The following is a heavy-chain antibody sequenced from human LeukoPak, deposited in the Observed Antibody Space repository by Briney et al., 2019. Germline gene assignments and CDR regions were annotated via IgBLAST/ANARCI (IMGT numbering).Heavy chain of an antibody. V-gene: IGHV4-30-4*07. CDR2: ISSSGTT. CDR1: GDSITSGDYS. Sequence: SETLSLTCAVSGDSITSGDYSWSWIRQPPGKGLEWIGYISSSGTTYYNPSLKSRVTISVDTSKNEFSLQLSSVTAADTAVYYCARGINYYDSSDHYSEEHVMYNWFDPWGQGTLVAVSS. D-gene: IGHD3-22*01. J-gene: IGHJ5*02. CDR3: ARGINYYDSSDHYSEEHVMYNWFDP.